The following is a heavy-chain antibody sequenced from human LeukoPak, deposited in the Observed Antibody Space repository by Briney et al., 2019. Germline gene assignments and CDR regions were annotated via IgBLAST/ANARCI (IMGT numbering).Heavy chain of an antibody. D-gene: IGHD6-13*01. CDR3: AKGPSSWYDWFDP. CDR2: ISGSGGST. J-gene: IGHJ5*02. V-gene: IGHV3-23*01. Sequence: GGSLRLSCAASGFTLRSYVMSWIRQAPGKGLEWVSAISGSGGSTYYADSVKGRFTISRDNSKNTLYLQVNSLRAEDTAVYYCAKGPSSWYDWFDPWGQGTLVTVSS. CDR1: GFTLRSYV.